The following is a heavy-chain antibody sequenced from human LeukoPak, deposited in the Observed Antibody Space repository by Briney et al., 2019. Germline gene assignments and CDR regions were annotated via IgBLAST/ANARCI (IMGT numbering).Heavy chain of an antibody. CDR2: ISGSGSGGST. V-gene: IGHV3-23*01. D-gene: IGHD2-15*01. J-gene: IGHJ4*02. CDR1: GFTFSSSA. CDR3: ARLLHSASFDY. Sequence: PGGSLRLSCAASGFTFSSSAMSWVRQAPGKGLEWVSSISGSGSGGSTYYADSVKGRFTISRDNSKNTLYLQMNSLGAEDTAVYYCARLLHSASFDYWGQGILVSVSS.